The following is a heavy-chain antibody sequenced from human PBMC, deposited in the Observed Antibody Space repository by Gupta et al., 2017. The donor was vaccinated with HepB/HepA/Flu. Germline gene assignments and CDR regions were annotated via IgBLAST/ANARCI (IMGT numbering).Heavy chain of an antibody. D-gene: IGHD6-6*01. Sequence: GFSFSDHFMSWIRQAPGKGLEWVSYISRSRSTIYYADSVKGRFTISTDNAKNSLYLQMNSLRAEDTAVYYCARGQLPHDAFDIWGQGTMVTVSS. CDR2: ISRSRSTI. CDR3: ARGQLPHDAFDI. V-gene: IGHV3-11*04. CDR1: GFSFSDHF. J-gene: IGHJ3*02.